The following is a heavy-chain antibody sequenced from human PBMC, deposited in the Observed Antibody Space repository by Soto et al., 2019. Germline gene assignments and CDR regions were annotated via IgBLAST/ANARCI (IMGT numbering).Heavy chain of an antibody. D-gene: IGHD7-27*01. V-gene: IGHV4-59*01. CDR3: ARSASRYRLGFDY. Sequence: SETLSLTCTVSGGSISSYYWSWIRQPPGKGLEWIGYIYYSGSTNYNPSLKSRVTISVDTSKNQFSLKLSSVTAADTAVYYCARSASRYRLGFDYWGQGTLVTVSS. J-gene: IGHJ4*02. CDR2: IYYSGST. CDR1: GGSISSYY.